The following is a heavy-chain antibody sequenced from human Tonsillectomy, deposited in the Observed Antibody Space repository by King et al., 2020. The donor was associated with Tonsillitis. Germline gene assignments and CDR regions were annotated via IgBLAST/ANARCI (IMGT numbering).Heavy chain of an antibody. CDR2: IDPSDSYT. V-gene: IGHV5-10-1*03. CDR3: ARREKYLDS. J-gene: IGHJ4*02. Sequence: VQLVESGAEVKKPGESLRISCKGFGYSFTSYWITWVRQMPGSGSEWMGRIDPSDSYTYYSPSFQGHVTISADKSIRTAYLQWSSLKASDTAIYYCARREKYLDSWGQGTLVTVSS. D-gene: IGHD5-24*01. CDR1: GYSFTSYW.